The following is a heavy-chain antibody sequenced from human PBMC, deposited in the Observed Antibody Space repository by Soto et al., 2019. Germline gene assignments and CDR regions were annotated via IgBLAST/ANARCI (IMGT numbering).Heavy chain of an antibody. CDR1: GGSVSSGSYY. Sequence: SETLSLTCTVSGGSVSSGSYYWSWIRQPPGKGLEWIGYIYYSGSTNYNPSLKSRVTISVDTSKNQFSLKLSSVTAADTAVYYCARDWRRDGYNYLFDYWGQGXLVTVPS. J-gene: IGHJ4*02. CDR2: IYYSGST. V-gene: IGHV4-61*01. D-gene: IGHD5-12*01. CDR3: ARDWRRDGYNYLFDY.